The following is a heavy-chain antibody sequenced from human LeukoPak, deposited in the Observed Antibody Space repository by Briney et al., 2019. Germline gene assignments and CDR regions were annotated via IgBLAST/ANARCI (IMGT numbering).Heavy chain of an antibody. J-gene: IGHJ6*02. Sequence: GGSLRLSCAASGFTFSSYAMSWVRQAPGKGLEWVSTMTGTGGSTYYADSVKGRFTISRDNSKNTLYLQMNSLRAEDTAVYYCAKGGYSYGSGYYYGMDVWGQGTTVTVSS. D-gene: IGHD5-18*01. V-gene: IGHV3-23*01. CDR2: MTGTGGST. CDR3: AKGGYSYGSGYYYGMDV. CDR1: GFTFSSYA.